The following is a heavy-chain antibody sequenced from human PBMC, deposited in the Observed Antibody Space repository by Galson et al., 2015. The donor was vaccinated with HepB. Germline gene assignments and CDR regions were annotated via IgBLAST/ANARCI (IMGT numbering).Heavy chain of an antibody. CDR3: ARDYYSSGSHDY. CDR2: VKQDGRET. J-gene: IGHJ4*02. D-gene: IGHD3-10*01. CDR1: GFTFDNYW. V-gene: IGHV3-7*03. Sequence: SLRLSCAASGFTFDNYWMTWVRQAPGRGLEWVANVKQDGRETHYAESVKGRITVSRDNARNSLYLQIDNLNAEDTAVYYCARDYYSSGSHDYWGQGTLVTVSS.